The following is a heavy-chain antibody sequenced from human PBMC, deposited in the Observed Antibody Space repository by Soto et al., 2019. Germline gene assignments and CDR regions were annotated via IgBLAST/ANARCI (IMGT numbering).Heavy chain of an antibody. CDR1: GITFRYTL. J-gene: IGHJ4*02. Sequence: PGGSLRLACAASGITFRYTLMSWIGQAPGQGLEWVGRIKTKNDGVTAHYAAPVEGRFTISRDDSKNTLYLQMTSLETEDTGVYYCSTDGVTLDYWGQGALVTVSS. V-gene: IGHV3-15*01. CDR3: STDGVTLDY. D-gene: IGHD3-10*01. CDR2: IKTKNDGVTA.